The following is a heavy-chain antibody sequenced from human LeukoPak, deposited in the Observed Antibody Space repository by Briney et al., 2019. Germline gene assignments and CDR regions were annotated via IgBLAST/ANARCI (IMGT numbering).Heavy chain of an antibody. CDR2: IYYSGST. CDR1: GVSISSGDYY. V-gene: IGHV4-30-4*01. CDR3: ARRPPASGADWFDP. J-gene: IGHJ5*02. D-gene: IGHD1-26*01. Sequence: SEALSLTCTVSGVSISSGDYYWSWIRQPPGKGLEWIGYIYYSGSTYYNPSLKSRVTISVDTSKNQFSLKLSSVTAADTAVYYCARRPPASGADWFDPWGQGTLVTVSS.